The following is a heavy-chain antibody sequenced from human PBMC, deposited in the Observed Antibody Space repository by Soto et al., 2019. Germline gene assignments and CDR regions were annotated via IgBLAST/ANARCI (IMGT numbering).Heavy chain of an antibody. J-gene: IGHJ1*01. D-gene: IGHD4-17*01. CDR2: ISPLKGRT. CDR1: GYTLTSYG. V-gene: IGHV1-18*04. CDR3: AMDYGDRPEYFKH. Sequence: QVQLVQSGPDLKRPGAPMKASSKASGYTLTSYGISWLRQAPGQGLEWMAWISPLKGRTQYSQKAQGRVTLSTDTSSNTAYMEMTTLRVDDTAVYYCAMDYGDRPEYFKHWGQGTLVTVS.